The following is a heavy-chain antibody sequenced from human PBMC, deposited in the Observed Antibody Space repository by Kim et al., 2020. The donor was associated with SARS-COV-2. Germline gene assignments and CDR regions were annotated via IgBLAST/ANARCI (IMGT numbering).Heavy chain of an antibody. V-gene: IGHV3-30*18. CDR2: ILHDGTNK. J-gene: IGHJ4*02. CDR3: AKQGYETSVVTSYLDL. Sequence: GGSLRLSCAASGFTFTNYGIHWVRQAPGKGLEWVASILHDGTNKYYAESVKGRFTISKDNSKNTLYLQMNSLRGEDTAVYYCAKQGYETSVVTSYLDLWGQGTLVAVSS. D-gene: IGHD3-16*02. CDR1: GFTFTNYG.